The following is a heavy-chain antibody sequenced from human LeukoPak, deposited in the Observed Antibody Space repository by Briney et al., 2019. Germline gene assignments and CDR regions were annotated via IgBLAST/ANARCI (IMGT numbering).Heavy chain of an antibody. CDR1: GGSFSGYY. V-gene: IGHV4-34*01. Sequence: SETLSLTCAVYGGSFSGYYWSWIRQPPGKGLEWIGEINHSGGTNYNPSLKSRDTISVDTSKNQFSLKLSSVTAADTAVYYCAREGWYSSSWYVLRGAGFDYWGQGTLVTVSS. D-gene: IGHD6-13*01. CDR2: INHSGGT. CDR3: AREGWYSSSWYVLRGAGFDY. J-gene: IGHJ4*02.